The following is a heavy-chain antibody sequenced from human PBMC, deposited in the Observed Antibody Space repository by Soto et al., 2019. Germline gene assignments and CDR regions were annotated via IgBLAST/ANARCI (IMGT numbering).Heavy chain of an antibody. CDR1: GFTFSSYA. D-gene: IGHD3-10*01. J-gene: IGHJ6*02. CDR2: ISYDGSNK. Sequence: GGSLRLSCAASGFTFSSYAMHWVRQAPGKGLEWVAVISYDGSNKYYADSVKGRFTISRDNSKNTLYLQMNSLRAEDTAVYYCAREKVRGVIIYYYYGMVVWGQGTTVTVSS. V-gene: IGHV3-30-3*01. CDR3: AREKVRGVIIYYYYGMVV.